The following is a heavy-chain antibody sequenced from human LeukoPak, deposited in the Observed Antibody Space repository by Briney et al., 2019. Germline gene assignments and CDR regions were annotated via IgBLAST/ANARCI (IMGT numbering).Heavy chain of an antibody. D-gene: IGHD1-7*01. CDR3: ATRITGTTELDP. Sequence: MPGGSLRLSCAASGFTFSSYWMSWVRQAPGKGLEWVSSISSSSSYIYYADSVKGRFTISRDNAKNSLYLQMNSLRAEDTAVYYCATRITGTTELDPWGQGTLVTVSS. CDR1: GFTFSSYW. CDR2: ISSSSSYI. V-gene: IGHV3-21*01. J-gene: IGHJ5*02.